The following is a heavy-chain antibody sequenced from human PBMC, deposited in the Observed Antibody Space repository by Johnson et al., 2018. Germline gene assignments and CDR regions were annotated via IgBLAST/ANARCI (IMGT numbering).Heavy chain of an antibody. Sequence: QVRLVQSGAEVKKPGASVKVSCKASGYTFTSYDINWVRQATGHGLAWMGWMNPNSGNTGSAQKFQGRVTMPRKPSISTAYMALSSRRSEDTAGYYCVRVWVAQYYYDSSGYRDAFDIWGQGTMVTVSS. CDR2: MNPNSGNT. CDR3: VRVWVAQYYYDSSGYRDAFDI. V-gene: IGHV1-8*01. J-gene: IGHJ3*02. CDR1: GYTFTSYD. D-gene: IGHD3-22*01.